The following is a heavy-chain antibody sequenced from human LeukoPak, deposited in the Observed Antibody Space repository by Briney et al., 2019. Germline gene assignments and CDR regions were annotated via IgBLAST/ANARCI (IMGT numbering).Heavy chain of an antibody. V-gene: IGHV3-72*01. D-gene: IGHD1-26*01. CDR2: SRNKANSYTT. Sequence: PGGSLRLSCAASGFTFRDHYMDWVRQTPGKGLEWVGRSRNKANSYTTEYAASVKGRFTISRDDSKNSLSLQMNSLKTDDTAVYYCARASRSGSYFFYWGQGTLVTVSS. J-gene: IGHJ4*02. CDR3: ARASRSGSYFFY. CDR1: GFTFRDHY.